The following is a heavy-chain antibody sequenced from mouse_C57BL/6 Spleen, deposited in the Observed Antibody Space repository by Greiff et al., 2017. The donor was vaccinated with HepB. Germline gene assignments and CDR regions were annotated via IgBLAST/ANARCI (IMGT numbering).Heavy chain of an antibody. D-gene: IGHD2-4*01. Sequence: EVQLVESGGDLVKPGGSLKLSCAASGFTFSSYGMSWVRQTPDKRLEWVATISSGGSYTYYPDSVKGRFTISRDNAKNTLYLQMSSLKSEDTAMYYCARLYYDYGGFAYWGQGTLVTVSA. J-gene: IGHJ3*01. CDR1: GFTFSSYG. CDR2: ISSGGSYT. V-gene: IGHV5-6*01. CDR3: ARLYYDYGGFAY.